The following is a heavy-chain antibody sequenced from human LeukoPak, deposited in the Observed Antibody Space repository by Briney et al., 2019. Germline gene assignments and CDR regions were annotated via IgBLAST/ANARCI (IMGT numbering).Heavy chain of an antibody. CDR1: GGTFSSYA. Sequence: SVKVSCKASGGTFSSYAISWVRQAPGQGLEWMGGIIPIFGTANYAQKFQGRVTITTDESTSTAYMELSSLRSEDTAVYYCARDKDSPKEGFDPWGQGTLVTVSS. D-gene: IGHD5-18*01. J-gene: IGHJ5*02. CDR3: ARDKDSPKEGFDP. CDR2: IIPIFGTA. V-gene: IGHV1-69*05.